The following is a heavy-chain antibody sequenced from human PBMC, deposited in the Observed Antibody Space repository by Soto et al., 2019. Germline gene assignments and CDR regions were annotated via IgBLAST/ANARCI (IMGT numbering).Heavy chain of an antibody. CDR2: IYYSGST. CDR3: ASRKSSPYFDY. V-gene: IGHV4-30-4*01. Sequence: SETLSLTCTVSGVSISSGDYYWSWIRQPPGKGLEWIGYIYYSGSTYYNPSLKSRVTISVDTSKNQFSLKLSSVTAADTAVYYCASRKSSPYFDYWGQGTLVTVSS. CDR1: GVSISSGDYY. D-gene: IGHD3-10*01. J-gene: IGHJ4*02.